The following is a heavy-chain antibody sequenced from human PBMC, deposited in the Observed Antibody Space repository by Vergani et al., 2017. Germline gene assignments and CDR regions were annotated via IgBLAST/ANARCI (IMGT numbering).Heavy chain of an antibody. Sequence: QVQLVESGGGLVKPGGSLRLSCAASGFTFSDYYMSWIRQAPGKGLEWVSYISSSSSYIYYADSVKGRFTISRDNAKNSLYLQMNSLRAEDTAVYYCARVHPEHYYDSSGYYYFDYWGQGTLVTVSS. J-gene: IGHJ4*02. CDR2: ISSSSSYI. CDR1: GFTFSDYY. CDR3: ARVHPEHYYDSSGYYYFDY. V-gene: IGHV3-11*06. D-gene: IGHD3-22*01.